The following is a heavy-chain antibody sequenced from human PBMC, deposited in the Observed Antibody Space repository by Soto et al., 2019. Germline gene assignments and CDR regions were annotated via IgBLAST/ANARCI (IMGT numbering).Heavy chain of an antibody. D-gene: IGHD1-1*01. CDR3: AKDLSTTGTYYYYGMDV. V-gene: IGHV3-30*18. CDR2: ISYDGSNK. CDR1: GFTFSSYG. Sequence: GGSLRLSCAASGFTFSSYGMHWVRQAPGKGLEWVAVISYDGSNKYYADSVKGRFTISRDNSKNTLYLQMNSLRAEDTAVYYCAKDLSTTGTYYYYGMDVWGQGTTV. J-gene: IGHJ6*02.